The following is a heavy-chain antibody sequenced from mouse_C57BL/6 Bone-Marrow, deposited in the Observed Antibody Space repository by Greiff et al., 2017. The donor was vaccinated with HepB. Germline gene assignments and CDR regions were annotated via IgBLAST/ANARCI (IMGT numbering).Heavy chain of an antibody. CDR1: GFTFSSYA. D-gene: IGHD1-1*01. V-gene: IGHV5-4*01. CDR2: ISDGGSYT. J-gene: IGHJ2*01. Sequence: EVQLQESGGGLVKPGGSLKLSCAASGFTFSSYAMSWVRQTPEKRLEWVATISDGGSYTYYPDNVKGRFTISRDNAKNNLYLQMSHLKSEDTAMYYCARYGSSYGDYWGQGTTLTVSS. CDR3: ARYGSSYGDY.